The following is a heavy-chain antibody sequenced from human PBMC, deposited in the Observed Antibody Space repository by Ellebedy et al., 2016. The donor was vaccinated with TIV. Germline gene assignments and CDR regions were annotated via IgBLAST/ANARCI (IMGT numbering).Heavy chain of an antibody. CDR1: GFTFSSYS. CDR2: IKQDGSEK. D-gene: IGHD2-2*01. V-gene: IGHV3-7*01. J-gene: IGHJ5*02. Sequence: GESLKISXAASGFTFSSYSMNWVRQAPGKGLEWVANIKQDGSEKYYVDSVKGRFTISRDNSKNTLYLQMNSLRAEDTAVYYCARTPPQFVVVPAAMRWFDPWGQGTLVTVSS. CDR3: ARTPPQFVVVPAAMRWFDP.